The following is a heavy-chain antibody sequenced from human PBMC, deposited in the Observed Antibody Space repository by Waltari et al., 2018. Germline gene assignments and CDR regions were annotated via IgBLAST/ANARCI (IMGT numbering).Heavy chain of an antibody. CDR1: GFTFTSSA. CDR3: AASEQLPPYYYYGMDV. J-gene: IGHJ6*02. D-gene: IGHD6-19*01. V-gene: IGHV1-58*02. Sequence: HMQLVQSGPEVTKPGTSVKFSCKASGFTFTSSAMPWVRQARGQRLEWIGWIVVGSGNTNYAQKFQERVTITRDMSTSTAYMELSSLRSEDTAVYYCAASEQLPPYYYYGMDVWGQGTTVTVSS. CDR2: IVVGSGNT.